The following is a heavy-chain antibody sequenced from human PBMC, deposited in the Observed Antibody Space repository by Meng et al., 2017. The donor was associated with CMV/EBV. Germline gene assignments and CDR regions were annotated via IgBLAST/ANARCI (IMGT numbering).Heavy chain of an antibody. J-gene: IGHJ4*02. Sequence: GGSLRLSCAASGFTFSSYSMHWVRQAPEKGLVWVSHIRFDGGETNYADSVKGRFSISRDNAKNTVYLQMNSLRVEDTGVYYCARDQWEHYFDFWGQGALVTVSS. CDR2: IRFDGGET. CDR1: GFTFSSYS. CDR3: ARDQWEHYFDF. D-gene: IGHD1-26*01. V-gene: IGHV3-74*01.